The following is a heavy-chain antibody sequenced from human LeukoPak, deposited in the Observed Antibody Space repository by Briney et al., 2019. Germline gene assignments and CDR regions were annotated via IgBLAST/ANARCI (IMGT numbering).Heavy chain of an antibody. CDR2: LYYSGST. CDR1: GGSISSFY. V-gene: IGHV4-59*08. CDR3: ATQPRYSADAFDI. J-gene: IGHJ3*02. D-gene: IGHD1-1*01. Sequence: SETLSLTCSVSGGSISSFYWSWIRQPPGKGLEWIGFLYYSGSTNYNPSLKSHVTISLDTSKKLFSLKLSSVTAADTAVYYCATQPRYSADAFDIWGQGTMVTVSS.